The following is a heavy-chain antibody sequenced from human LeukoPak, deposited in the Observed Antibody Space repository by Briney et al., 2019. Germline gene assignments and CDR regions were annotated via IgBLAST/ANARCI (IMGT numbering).Heavy chain of an antibody. J-gene: IGHJ3*02. CDR3: AREGIVVVPARGAFDI. D-gene: IGHD2-2*01. CDR1: GFTFSSYS. CDR2: ISSSSSAI. V-gene: IGHV3-48*01. Sequence: GGSLRLSCAASGFTFSSYSMNWVRQAPGKGLEWVSYISSSSSAIYYADSVKGRFTISRDNAKNSLYLQMNSLRAEDTAVYFCAREGIVVVPARGAFDIWGQGTMVTVSS.